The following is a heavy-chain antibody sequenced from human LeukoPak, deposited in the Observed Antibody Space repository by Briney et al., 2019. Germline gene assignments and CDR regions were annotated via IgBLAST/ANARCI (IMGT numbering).Heavy chain of an antibody. J-gene: IGHJ5*02. CDR3: ARDRDYYGSGSYYWFDP. Sequence: SVKVSCKASGGTFSSYAISWVRQAPGQGLEWMGGIIPIFGTANYTQKFQGRVTITADESTSTAYMELSSLRSEDTAVYYCARDRDYYGSGSYYWFDPWGQGTLVTVSS. CDR2: IIPIFGTA. CDR1: GGTFSSYA. V-gene: IGHV1-69*01. D-gene: IGHD3-10*01.